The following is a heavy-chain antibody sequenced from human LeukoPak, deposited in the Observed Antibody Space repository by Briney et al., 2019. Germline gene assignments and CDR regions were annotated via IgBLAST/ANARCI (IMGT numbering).Heavy chain of an antibody. CDR3: ARDPYYGDNYYYYYMDV. V-gene: IGHV1-2*02. CDR2: INPNSGGT. Sequence: ASVKVSCKASGYTFTGYYMHWVRQAPGQGLEWMEWINPNSGGTNYAQKFRGRVTMTRDTSISTAYMELSRLRSDDTAVYYCARDPYYGDNYYYYYMDVWGKGTTVTVSS. D-gene: IGHD4-17*01. J-gene: IGHJ6*03. CDR1: GYTFTGYY.